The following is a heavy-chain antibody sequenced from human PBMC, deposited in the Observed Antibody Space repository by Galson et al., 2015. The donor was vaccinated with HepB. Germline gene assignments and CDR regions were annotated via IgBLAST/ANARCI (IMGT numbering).Heavy chain of an antibody. J-gene: IGHJ5*02. Sequence: ETLSLTCAVYGGSFSGYYWSWIRQPPGKGLEWIGEINHSGSTNYNPSLKSRVTISVDTSKNQFSLKLSSVTAADTAVYYCARRVPDYDFWSGSLRGWFDPWGQGTLVTVSS. CDR2: INHSGST. D-gene: IGHD3-3*01. CDR1: GGSFSGYY. V-gene: IGHV4-34*01. CDR3: ARRVPDYDFWSGSLRGWFDP.